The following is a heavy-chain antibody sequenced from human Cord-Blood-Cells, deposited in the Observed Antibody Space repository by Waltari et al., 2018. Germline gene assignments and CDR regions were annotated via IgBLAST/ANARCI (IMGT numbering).Heavy chain of an antibody. CDR1: GGSISSSSYH. V-gene: IGHV4-39*07. D-gene: IGHD1-26*01. CDR3: ARVQGGATDAFDI. Sequence: QLQLQESGPGLVKPSETLSLTCTVSGGSISSSSYHWGWIRQPPGKGLEWIGSIYYSGSTYYNPSLKSRVTISVDTSKNQFSLKLSSVTAADTAVYYCARVQGGATDAFDIWGQGTMVTVSS. CDR2: IYYSGST. J-gene: IGHJ3*02.